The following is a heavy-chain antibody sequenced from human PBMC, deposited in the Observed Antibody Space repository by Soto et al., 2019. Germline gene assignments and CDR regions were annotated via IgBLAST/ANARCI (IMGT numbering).Heavy chain of an antibody. J-gene: IGHJ4*02. CDR3: VRDMQLWLLDS. CDR1: GLTFRSYW. CDR2: INTDGSVA. D-gene: IGHD2-21*01. Sequence: GGALRLSCGASGLTFRSYWMHWVRQAPGKGLVWVSRINTDGSVAMYVDSVKGRFTISRDNAKNTLYLHMNSLRAEDTAAYYCVRDMQLWLLDSWGQGTLVTVSS. V-gene: IGHV3-74*03.